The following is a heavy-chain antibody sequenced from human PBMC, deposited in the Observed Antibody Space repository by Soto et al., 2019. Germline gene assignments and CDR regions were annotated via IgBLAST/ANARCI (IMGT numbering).Heavy chain of an antibody. J-gene: IGHJ4*02. CDR3: ARDEYKDYYDSSGYCDY. Sequence: LRLSCAASGFTFSSYGMHWVRQAPGKGLEWVAVIWYDGSNKYYADSVEGRFTISRDNSKSTLYLQMNSLRAEDTAVYYCARDEYKDYYDSSGYCDYWGQGTLVTVSS. CDR1: GFTFSSYG. D-gene: IGHD3-22*01. CDR2: IWYDGSNK. V-gene: IGHV3-33*01.